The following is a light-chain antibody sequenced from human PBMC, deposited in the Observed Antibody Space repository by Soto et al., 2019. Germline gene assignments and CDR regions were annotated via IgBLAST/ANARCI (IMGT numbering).Light chain of an antibody. CDR2: DVT. CDR1: SSDVGGYNY. J-gene: IGLJ1*01. CDR3: CSHAGTYTYV. V-gene: IGLV2-11*01. Sequence: QSALTQPRSVSGSPGQSLTISCTGTSSDVGGYNYVSWYQQYPGQVPKLMIYDVTKRPSGVPDRFSGSKSGNTASLTISGIQAEDEADYYCCSHAGTYTYVFGTGTKLTVL.